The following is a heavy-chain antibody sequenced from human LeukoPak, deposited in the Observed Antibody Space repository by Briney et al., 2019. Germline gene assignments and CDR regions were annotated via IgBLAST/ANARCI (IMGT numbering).Heavy chain of an antibody. CDR1: GYTFTGYY. CDR3: AREAVAVANEDFDY. V-gene: IGHV1-2*02. CDR2: INPNSGGT. J-gene: IGHJ4*02. D-gene: IGHD6-19*01. Sequence: ASVKVSCKASGYTFTGYYMHWVRQAPGQGLEWMGWINPNSGGTNYAQKLQGRVTMTRDTSISTAYMELSRLRSDDTAVYYCAREAVAVANEDFDYWGQGTLVTVSS.